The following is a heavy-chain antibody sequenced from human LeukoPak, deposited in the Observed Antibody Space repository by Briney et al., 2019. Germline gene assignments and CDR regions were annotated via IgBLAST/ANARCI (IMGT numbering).Heavy chain of an antibody. CDR1: GFTFSSYA. CDR2: ISGSGGST. V-gene: IGHV3-23*01. J-gene: IGHJ3*02. Sequence: GGSLRLSCAASGFTFSSYAMSWVRQAPGKGLEWVSPISGSGGSTYYADSVKGRCTISRDNSKNTLYLQMNSLRAEDTAVYYCAKSFGCSGGSCYSDAFDIWGQGTMVTVSS. D-gene: IGHD2-15*01. CDR3: AKSFGCSGGSCYSDAFDI.